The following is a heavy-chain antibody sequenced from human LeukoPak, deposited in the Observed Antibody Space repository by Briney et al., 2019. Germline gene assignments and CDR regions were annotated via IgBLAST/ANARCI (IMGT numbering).Heavy chain of an antibody. J-gene: IGHJ6*02. V-gene: IGHV3-53*01. CDR1: GFTFSTYN. D-gene: IGHD4-17*01. Sequence: GGSLRLSCAASGFTFSTYNMIWVRQAPGKGLEWVSVIYSGGSTYYADSVKGRFTISRDNSKNTLYLQMNSLRAEDTAVYYCARGRSGESYYYYYGMDVWGQGTTVTVSS. CDR2: IYSGGST. CDR3: ARGRSGESYYYYYGMDV.